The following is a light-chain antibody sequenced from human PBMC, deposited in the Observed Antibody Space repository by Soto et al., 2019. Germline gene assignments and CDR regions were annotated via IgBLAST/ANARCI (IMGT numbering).Light chain of an antibody. J-gene: IGKJ1*01. CDR2: GAS. CDR1: QSVGSD. V-gene: IGKV3-15*01. CDR3: QQYNYWPPWT. Sequence: EIVMTQSPATLSVSPGERATLSCRASQSVGSDLAWYQQKPGQAPRLLIYGASTRATGIPARFSGSGSGTEFTLTISSLQSADFAVYYCQQYNYWPPWTFGPGTKVDIK.